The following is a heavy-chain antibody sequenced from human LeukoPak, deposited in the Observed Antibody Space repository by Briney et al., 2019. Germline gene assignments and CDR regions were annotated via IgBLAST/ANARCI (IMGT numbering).Heavy chain of an antibody. CDR2: INPNSGGT. CDR1: GYTFTGYY. Sequence: ASEKVSCKASGYTFTGYYMHWVRQAPGQGLEWMGWINPNSGGTNYAQKFQGRVTMTRDTSISTAYMELSRLRSDDTAVYYCALLEWELLKGFDYWGQGTLVTVSS. D-gene: IGHD1-26*01. J-gene: IGHJ4*02. V-gene: IGHV1-2*02. CDR3: ALLEWELLKGFDY.